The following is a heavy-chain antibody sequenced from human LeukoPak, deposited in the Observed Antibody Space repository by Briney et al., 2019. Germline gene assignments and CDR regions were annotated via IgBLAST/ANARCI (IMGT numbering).Heavy chain of an antibody. CDR1: GGSISSCY. V-gene: IGHV4-4*07. CDR2: IYTSGST. CDR3: AREYPGRGRPLDY. J-gene: IGHJ4*02. Sequence: SETLSLTCTVSGGSISSCYWSWIRQPAGKGLEWIGRIYTSGSTNYNPSLKSRVTMSVDTSKNQFSLKLSSATAADTAVYYCAREYPGRGRPLDYWGQGTLVTVSS. D-gene: IGHD1-26*01.